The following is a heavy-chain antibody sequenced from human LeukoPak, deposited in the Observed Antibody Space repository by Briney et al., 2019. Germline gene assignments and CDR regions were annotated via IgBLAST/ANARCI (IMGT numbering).Heavy chain of an antibody. CDR2: IYTSGST. Sequence: PSQTLSLTCTVSGGSISSGSYYWSWIRQPAGKGLEWIGRIYTSGSTNYNPSLKSRVTISVDTSKNQFSLKLSSVTAADTAVYYCAMGYSYGSRWFDPWGQGTLVTVSS. CDR1: GGSISSGSYY. J-gene: IGHJ5*02. CDR3: AMGYSYGSRWFDP. V-gene: IGHV4-61*02. D-gene: IGHD5-18*01.